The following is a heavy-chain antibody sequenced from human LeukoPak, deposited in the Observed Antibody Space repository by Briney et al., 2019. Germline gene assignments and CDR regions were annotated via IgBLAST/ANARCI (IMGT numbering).Heavy chain of an antibody. CDR2: IYYSGST. CDR3: ARVIWYSPTIAADSYYFDY. CDR1: GGSISSYY. J-gene: IGHJ4*02. Sequence: SETLSLTCTVSGGSISSYYWSWIRQPPGKGLEWIGYIYYSGSTNYNPSLKSRVTISVDTSKSQFSLKLSSVTAADTAEYYCARVIWYSPTIAADSYYFDYWGQGTLVTVSS. V-gene: IGHV4-59*01. D-gene: IGHD6-13*01.